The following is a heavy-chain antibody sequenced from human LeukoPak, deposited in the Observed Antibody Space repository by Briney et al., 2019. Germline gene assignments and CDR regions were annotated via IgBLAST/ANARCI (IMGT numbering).Heavy chain of an antibody. D-gene: IGHD6-19*01. CDR2: ISSLGGST. Sequence: GGSLRPSCAASGFTFSSYAMTWVRQAPGRGLEWVSAISSLGGSTFYADSVKGRFTISRDNSKNTLYLQMDSLRAEDTAVYHCAKEGVGSSGPRDWFDPWGQGTLVTVSS. J-gene: IGHJ5*02. V-gene: IGHV3-23*01. CDR1: GFTFSSYA. CDR3: AKEGVGSSGPRDWFDP.